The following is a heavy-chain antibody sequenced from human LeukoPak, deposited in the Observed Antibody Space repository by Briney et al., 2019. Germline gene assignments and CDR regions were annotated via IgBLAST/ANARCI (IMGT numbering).Heavy chain of an antibody. J-gene: IGHJ5*02. CDR3: ARGYSYGRNWFDP. D-gene: IGHD5-18*01. V-gene: IGHV3-48*04. CDR2: ISSSSSTI. CDR1: GFTFSSYS. Sequence: GGSLRLSCAASGFTFSSYSMNWVRQAPGKGLEWVSYISSSSSTIYYADSVKGRFTISRDNAKNSLYLQMNSLRAEDTAVYYCARGYSYGRNWFDPWGQGTLVTVSS.